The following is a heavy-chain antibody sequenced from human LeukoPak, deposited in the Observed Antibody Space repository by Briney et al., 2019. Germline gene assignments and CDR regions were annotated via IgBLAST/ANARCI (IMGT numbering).Heavy chain of an antibody. CDR2: VNPDSGNA. CDR1: GYTFDNYD. V-gene: IGHV1-8*02. J-gene: IGHJ4*02. CDR3: SRGAPVAIFGPGHEQNFEY. Sequence: GASVKVSCKAPGYTFDNYDINWVRQAPGQGLEWVGWVNPDSGNAGLGQKFRGRFSLTRNTSINTIYMEVNSLRSDDTAVYYCSRGAPVAIFGPGHEQNFEYWGQGTLLTVSS. D-gene: IGHD3-3*01.